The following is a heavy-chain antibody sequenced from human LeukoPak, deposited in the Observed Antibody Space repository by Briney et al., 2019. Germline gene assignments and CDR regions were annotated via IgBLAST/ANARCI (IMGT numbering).Heavy chain of an antibody. CDR2: IYSGGST. CDR3: ARGPREDTMVRGKNYYYYMDV. Sequence: PGGSLRLSCAASGFTVSSNYMSWVRQAPGKGLEWVSVIYSGGSTYYADSVKGRFTISRDNSKNTLYLQMNSLRSEDTAVYYCARGPREDTMVRGKNYYYYMDVWGKGTTVTISS. V-gene: IGHV3-53*05. J-gene: IGHJ6*03. D-gene: IGHD3-10*01. CDR1: GFTVSSNY.